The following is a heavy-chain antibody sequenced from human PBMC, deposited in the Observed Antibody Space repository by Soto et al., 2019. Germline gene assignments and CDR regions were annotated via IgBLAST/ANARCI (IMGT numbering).Heavy chain of an antibody. D-gene: IGHD2-21*01. Sequence: ASVKVSCKASGYTFTSYGISWVRQAPGQGLEWMGWISAYNGNTNYAQKLQGRVTMTTDTSTSTAYMELRSLRSDDTAVYYCARDHIAVIMRADAFDIWGQGTMVTVSS. J-gene: IGHJ3*02. CDR1: GYTFTSYG. CDR2: ISAYNGNT. CDR3: ARDHIAVIMRADAFDI. V-gene: IGHV1-18*01.